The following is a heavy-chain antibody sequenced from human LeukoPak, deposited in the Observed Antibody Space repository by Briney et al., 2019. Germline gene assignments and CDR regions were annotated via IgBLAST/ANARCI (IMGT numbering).Heavy chain of an antibody. J-gene: IGHJ4*02. D-gene: IGHD5-12*01. CDR1: GFTFSSYS. V-gene: IGHV3-66*01. CDR2: IYYSGNR. Sequence: PGGSLRLSCAASGFTFSSYSMNWVRQAPGKGLEWVSVIYYSGNRYYADSAKGRFTISTDTSKNTLYLQMNNLRAEDTAVYYCARGIIDYSGYDYWGQGTLVTVSS. CDR3: ARGIIDYSGYDY.